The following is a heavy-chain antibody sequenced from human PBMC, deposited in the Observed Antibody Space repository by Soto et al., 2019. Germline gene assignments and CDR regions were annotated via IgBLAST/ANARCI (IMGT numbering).Heavy chain of an antibody. J-gene: IGHJ4*02. CDR3: SRRPTHNY. CDR2: IYHSGNT. Sequence: QLQLQESGSGLVKPSQTLSLTCAVSGGSIISGGYSWSWIRQPPGKGLDWIGYIYHSGNTYYNPSLKIQVSISVDRSKNQFSLTLSSVTAADTAVYYCSRRPTHNYWGQGTLVTVSS. V-gene: IGHV4-30-2*01. CDR1: GGSIISGGYS.